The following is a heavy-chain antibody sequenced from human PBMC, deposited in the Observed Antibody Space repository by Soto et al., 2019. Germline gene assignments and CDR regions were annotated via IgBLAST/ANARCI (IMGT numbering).Heavy chain of an antibody. V-gene: IGHV3-30-3*01. D-gene: IGHD6-13*01. CDR3: ARDHEQQLVEYYFDY. J-gene: IGHJ4*02. Sequence: QVQLVESGGGVIQRGRSLRLSCSASGFTFSSYAMHWVRQAPGKGLERVAVISYDGSNKYYADSVKGRFTISRDNSKNTLYLQMNSLRAEDTAVYYCARDHEQQLVEYYFDYWGQGTLVTVSS. CDR2: ISYDGSNK. CDR1: GFTFSSYA.